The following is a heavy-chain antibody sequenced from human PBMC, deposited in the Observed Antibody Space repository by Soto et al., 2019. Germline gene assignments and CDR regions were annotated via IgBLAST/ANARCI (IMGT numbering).Heavy chain of an antibody. J-gene: IGHJ4*02. CDR2: INHDGSST. V-gene: IGHV3-74*01. Sequence: GGSLRLSCAVSGFTFSIYWMHWVRQAPGKGLVWVSRINHDGSSTSYADSVTGRFTISRDNAKNTVYLQMNSLRAEDTAVYYCARLSPRDDFDYWGQGILVTVSS. CDR3: ARLSPRDDFDY. CDR1: GFTFSIYW.